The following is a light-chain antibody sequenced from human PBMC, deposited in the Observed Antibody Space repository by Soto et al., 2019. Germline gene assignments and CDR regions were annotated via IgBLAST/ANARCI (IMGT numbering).Light chain of an antibody. CDR3: QSHDSSLSGYV. J-gene: IGLJ1*01. CDR1: SSNIGAGYD. V-gene: IGLV1-40*01. CDR2: DNS. Sequence: QAVVTQPPSVSGAPGQRVTISCTGTSSNIGAGYDVHWYQQLPGTAPKLLIYDNSNRPLGVPDRFSGSKSGTSASLAITGLQSEDEADYYCQSHDSSLSGYVFGTGTKLTVL.